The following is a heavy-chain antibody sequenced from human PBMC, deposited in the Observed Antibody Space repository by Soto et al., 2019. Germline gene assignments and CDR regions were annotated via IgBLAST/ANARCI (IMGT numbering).Heavy chain of an antibody. CDR1: GYRFTYHD. V-gene: IGHV1-46*01. Sequence: GASVKACCKASGYRFTYHDVSWVRQAPGQGLEWMGVINPSGDSITYAQKFQGRVTTTKDTSTSTLFMEVSSLRSEDTAVYFCARDREFGYWGQGSLVTVSS. CDR2: INPSGDSI. CDR3: ARDREFGY. J-gene: IGHJ4*02. D-gene: IGHD1-26*01.